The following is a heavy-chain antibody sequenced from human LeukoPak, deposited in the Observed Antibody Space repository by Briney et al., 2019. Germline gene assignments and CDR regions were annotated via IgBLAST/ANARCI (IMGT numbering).Heavy chain of an antibody. CDR1: GYSFTSYW. J-gene: IGHJ3*02. V-gene: IGHV5-10-1*01. D-gene: IGHD3-9*01. CDR2: IDPSDSYT. Sequence: GESLKISCEGSGYSFTSYWISWVRQMPGKGLEWMGRIDPSDSYTNYSPSFQGHVTISADKSISTAYLQWSSLKASDTAMYYCARSGYYDILTGYRNHDAFDIWGQGTMVTVSS. CDR3: ARSGYYDILTGYRNHDAFDI.